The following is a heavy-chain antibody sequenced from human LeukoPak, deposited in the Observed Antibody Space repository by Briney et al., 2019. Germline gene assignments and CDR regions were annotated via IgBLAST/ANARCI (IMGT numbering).Heavy chain of an antibody. D-gene: IGHD2-21*01. V-gene: IGHV4-31*03. Sequence: SETLSLTCTVSGGYISSCGYYWSWIRQHPGKGLEWIGYIYYSGSTYYNPSLKSRVTISVDTSKNQFSLKLSSVTAADTAVYYCARLSIRFEMDVWGQGTTVTVSS. CDR3: ARLSIRFEMDV. CDR1: GGYISSCGYY. J-gene: IGHJ6*02. CDR2: IYYSGST.